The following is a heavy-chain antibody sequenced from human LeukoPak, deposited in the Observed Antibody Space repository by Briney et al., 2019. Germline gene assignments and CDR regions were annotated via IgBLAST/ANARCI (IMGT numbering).Heavy chain of an antibody. CDR2: INPNSGGT. J-gene: IGHJ4*02. V-gene: IGHV1-2*02. CDR1: GYTFTGYY. D-gene: IGHD3-22*01. CDR3: ARDLRYYYDSSGYYFDY. Sequence: ASVKVSCKASGYTFTGYYMHWVRQAPGQGLEWMGWINPNSGGTNYAQKFQGRVTMTRDTSISTAYMELSRLRSDDTAVYYCARDLRYYYDSSGYYFDYWGQGTLVTVSS.